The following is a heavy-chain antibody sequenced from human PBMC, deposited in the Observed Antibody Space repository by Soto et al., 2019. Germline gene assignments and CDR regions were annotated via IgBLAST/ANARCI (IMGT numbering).Heavy chain of an antibody. CDR1: GYSICICSY. CDR2: IYHGGTT. V-gene: IGHV4-38-2*01. D-gene: IGHD6-19*01. CDR3: ARVHVMVVAGSTFAY. J-gene: IGHJ4*01. Sequence: SESMSLTSAVSGYSICICSYWASIRQPPGKGPEWIASIYHGGTTFYNPSLKSRITISVDTSNNQFSLKLTSVTAADTAVYYCARVHVMVVAGSTFAYWGHGTLVTVSS.